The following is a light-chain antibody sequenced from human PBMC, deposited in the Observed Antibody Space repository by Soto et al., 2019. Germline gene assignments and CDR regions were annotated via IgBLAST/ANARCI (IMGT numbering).Light chain of an antibody. Sequence: DIHMTQSPSTLSASVGDRVTITCRASQSIVNWLAWYQQKPGKAPQLLIYDASSLESGVSSRFSGSGSATEFTLTISSLQPEDFATYYCQQYNFYPYTFGQGTKVDIK. V-gene: IGKV1-5*01. CDR2: DAS. CDR3: QQYNFYPYT. J-gene: IGKJ2*01. CDR1: QSIVNW.